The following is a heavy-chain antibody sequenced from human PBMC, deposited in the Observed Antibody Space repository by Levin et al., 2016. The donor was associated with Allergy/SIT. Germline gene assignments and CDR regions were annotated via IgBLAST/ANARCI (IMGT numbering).Heavy chain of an antibody. V-gene: IGHV3-21*01. CDR3: ARDPVPDY. Sequence: WIRQPPGKGLEWVSSISSSSSYIYYADSVKGRFTISRDNAKNSLYLQMNSLRAEDTAVYYCARDPVPDYWGQGTLVTVSS. J-gene: IGHJ4*02. D-gene: IGHD2-2*01. CDR2: ISSSSSYI.